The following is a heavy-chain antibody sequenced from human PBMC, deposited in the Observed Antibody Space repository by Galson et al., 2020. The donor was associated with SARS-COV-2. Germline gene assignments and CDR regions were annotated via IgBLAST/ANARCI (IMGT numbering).Heavy chain of an antibody. D-gene: IGHD3-9*01. V-gene: IGHV1-2*02. Sequence: ASVKVSCKASGYTFTGYYMHWVRQAPGQGLEWMGWINPNSGGTTYAQKFQGRVTMTRDTSISTAYMELSRLRSDDTAVYYCARVTLRYFDWLLQGTDAFDIWGQGTMVTVSS. CDR2: INPNSGGT. CDR3: ARVTLRYFDWLLQGTDAFDI. CDR1: GYTFTGYY. J-gene: IGHJ3*02.